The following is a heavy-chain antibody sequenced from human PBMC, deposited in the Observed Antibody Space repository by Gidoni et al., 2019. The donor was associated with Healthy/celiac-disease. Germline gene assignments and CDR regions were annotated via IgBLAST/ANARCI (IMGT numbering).Heavy chain of an antibody. CDR1: GYTFTGYY. D-gene: IGHD3-3*01. Sequence: QVQLVQSGAEVKKPGASVQVSCKASGYTFTGYYMHWVRQAPGQGLEWMGWINPNSGGTNYAQKFQGRVTMTRDTSISTAYMELSRLRSDDTAVYYCARVINFWSGYSGADPWGQGTLVTVSS. CDR3: ARVINFWSGYSGADP. CDR2: INPNSGGT. J-gene: IGHJ5*02. V-gene: IGHV1-2*02.